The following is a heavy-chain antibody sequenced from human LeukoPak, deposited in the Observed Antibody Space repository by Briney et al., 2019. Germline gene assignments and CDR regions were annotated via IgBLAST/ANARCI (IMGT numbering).Heavy chain of an antibody. CDR1: GFTFSSHW. V-gene: IGHV3-74*01. CDR3: ARDKGVYSGGMDV. J-gene: IGHJ6*02. D-gene: IGHD4-11*01. CDR2: LNAGASTT. Sequence: GGSLRLSCETSGFTFSSHWMHWVRQAPGKGLVWVSRLNAGASTTNYADSVKGRFTISRDNAKNPLYLQMNSLRAEDTAVYYCARDKGVYSGGMDVWGQGTTVTVYS.